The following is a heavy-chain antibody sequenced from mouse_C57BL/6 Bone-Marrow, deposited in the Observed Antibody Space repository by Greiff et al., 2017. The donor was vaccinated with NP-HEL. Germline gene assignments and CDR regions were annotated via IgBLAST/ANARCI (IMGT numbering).Heavy chain of an antibody. CDR3: AREAFRPAGFAY. J-gene: IGHJ3*01. Sequence: QVQLQQSGAELARPGASVKLSCKASGYTFTSYGISWVKQRTGQGLEWIGEIYPRSGNTYYNEKFKGKATLTADKSSSTAYMELRSLTSEDSAVYFCAREAFRPAGFAYWGQGTLVTVSA. D-gene: IGHD6-1*01. V-gene: IGHV1-81*01. CDR2: IYPRSGNT. CDR1: GYTFTSYG.